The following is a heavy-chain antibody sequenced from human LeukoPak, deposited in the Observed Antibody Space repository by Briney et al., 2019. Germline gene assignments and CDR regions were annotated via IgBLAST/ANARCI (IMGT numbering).Heavy chain of an antibody. CDR3: AKDRYYYDSSGYYNWFDP. CDR2: ISGSGGST. J-gene: IGHJ5*02. V-gene: IGHV3-23*01. CDR1: GFTFSSYA. Sequence: PGGSLRLSCAGSGFTFSSYAMSWVRQAPGKGLEWVSAISGSGGSTYYADSVKGRFTISRDNSKNTLYLQMNSLRAEDTAVYYCAKDRYYYDSSGYYNWFDPWGQGTLVTVSS. D-gene: IGHD3-22*01.